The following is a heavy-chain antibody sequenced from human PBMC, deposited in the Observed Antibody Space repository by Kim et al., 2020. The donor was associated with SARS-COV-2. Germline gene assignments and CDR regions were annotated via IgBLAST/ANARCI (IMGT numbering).Heavy chain of an antibody. Sequence: GESLKISCKGSGYSFTSYWISWVRQMPGKGLEWMGRIDPSDSYTNYSPSFQGHVTISADKSISTAYLQWSSLKASDTAMYYCARHGTGTTHYYYYGMDVWGQGTTVTVSS. CDR1: GYSFTSYW. CDR3: ARHGTGTTHYYYYGMDV. V-gene: IGHV5-10-1*01. D-gene: IGHD1-1*01. J-gene: IGHJ6*02. CDR2: IDPSDSYT.